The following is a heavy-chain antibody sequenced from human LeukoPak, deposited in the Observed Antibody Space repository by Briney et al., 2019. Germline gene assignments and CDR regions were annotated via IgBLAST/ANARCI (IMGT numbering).Heavy chain of an antibody. D-gene: IGHD1-26*01. CDR1: GFAFSDFT. CDR3: ARDLSFGSLDF. Sequence: PGGSLRLSCAASGFAFSDFTMSWVRQAPGKGLEWVAGMWFDGSREDYADSVKGRFTISRDMSKNTLNLQMNSLRVEDTAMFYCARDLSFGSLDFRGQGTLVTVSS. V-gene: IGHV3-33*08. CDR2: MWFDGSRE. J-gene: IGHJ4*02.